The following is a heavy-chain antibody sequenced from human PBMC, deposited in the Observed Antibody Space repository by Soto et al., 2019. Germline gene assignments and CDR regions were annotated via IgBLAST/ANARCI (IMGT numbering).Heavy chain of an antibody. J-gene: IGHJ4*02. CDR3: TTGPYTYGLDY. V-gene: IGHV3-15*01. Sequence: GGPLRLSCAASGFTFNNAWMSWVRRAPGKGLEWVGRIKSIIDGGTTGYAAPVKGRFTISRDDSKNTLHLQMNSLKTEDTALYYCTTGPYTYGLDYWSQGTLVTVSS. D-gene: IGHD5-18*01. CDR1: GFTFNNAW. CDR2: IKSIIDGGTT.